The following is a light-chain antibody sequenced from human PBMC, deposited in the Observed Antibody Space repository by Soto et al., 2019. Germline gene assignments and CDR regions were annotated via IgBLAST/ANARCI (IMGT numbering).Light chain of an antibody. CDR1: SSNIGAGYD. CDR3: QSYDSSLNGVG. CDR2: GNS. Sequence: QAVVTQPPSVSGAPGQRVTISCTGSSSNIGAGYDVHWYQQLPGTAPKVLIYGNSNRPSGVPDRFSGSKSGTSASLAITGLQAEEEADYYCQSYDSSLNGVGFGGGTKLTVL. J-gene: IGLJ2*01. V-gene: IGLV1-40*01.